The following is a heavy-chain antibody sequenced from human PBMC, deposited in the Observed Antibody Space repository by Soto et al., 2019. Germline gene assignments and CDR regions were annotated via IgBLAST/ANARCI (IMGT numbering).Heavy chain of an antibody. V-gene: IGHV4-39*01. CDR1: GASINNFAYY. J-gene: IGHJ5*01. D-gene: IGHD3-10*01. CDR3: ARRERYYGSPGWFDP. CDR2: VYYNENT. Sequence: QLQLRESGPGLVRPSETLSLTCSVSGASINNFAYYWGWIRQPPGKGLEWIGTVYYNENTYYNPSRRSRVAISVDTAKNQFSLNLRSVTAADTAVYFCARRERYYGSPGWFDPWGQGTLVTVSS.